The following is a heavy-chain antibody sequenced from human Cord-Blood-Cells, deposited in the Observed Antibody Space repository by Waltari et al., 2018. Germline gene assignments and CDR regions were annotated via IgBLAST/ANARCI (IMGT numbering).Heavy chain of an antibody. CDR3: ARDVTTVTFDY. Sequence: QVQLVESGGGVVQHGRSLRLSCAASGFTFSSYAMHWVRQAPGKGVEWVAVISYDGSNKYYADSVKGRFTISRDNSKNTLYLQMNSLRAEDTAVYYCARDVTTVTFDYWGQGTLVTVSS. V-gene: IGHV3-30-3*01. D-gene: IGHD4-17*01. J-gene: IGHJ4*02. CDR2: ISYDGSNK. CDR1: GFTFSSYA.